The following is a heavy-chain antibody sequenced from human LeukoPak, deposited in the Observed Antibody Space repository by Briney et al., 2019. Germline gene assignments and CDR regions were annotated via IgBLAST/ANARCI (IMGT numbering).Heavy chain of an antibody. CDR1: GGSFSGYY. J-gene: IGHJ5*02. V-gene: IGHV4-34*01. CDR3: ARGRDYSNSVAGWFDP. D-gene: IGHD4-11*01. CDR2: INHSGST. Sequence: SETLSLTCAVYGGSFSGYYWNWIRQPPGKGLEWIGAINHSGSTNYNPSLKSRVTISVDTSKNQFSLKLSSVTAADTAVYYCARGRDYSNSVAGWFDPWGQGTLVTVSS.